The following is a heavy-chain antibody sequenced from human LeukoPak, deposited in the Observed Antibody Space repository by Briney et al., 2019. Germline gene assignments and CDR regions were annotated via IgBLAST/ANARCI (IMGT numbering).Heavy chain of an antibody. CDR2: IFYRGST. CDR1: GGSTSNSTYY. Sequence: SSETLSLTCTVSGGSTSNSTYYWGWVRQPPGKGLEWIGSIFYRGSTYYTPSLKSRVTISVDTSKNQFSLKVTSVTAADTAMYFCARNWVADSFDFWGQGTMVTVSS. V-gene: IGHV4-39*01. D-gene: IGHD6-19*01. CDR3: ARNWVADSFDF. J-gene: IGHJ3*01.